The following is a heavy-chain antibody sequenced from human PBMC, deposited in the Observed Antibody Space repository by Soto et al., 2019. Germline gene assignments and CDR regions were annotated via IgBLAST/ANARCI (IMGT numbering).Heavy chain of an antibody. J-gene: IGHJ5*02. V-gene: IGHV4-38-2*02. CDR3: ARDGYSHGPLSNWFDP. CDR1: GYSISSGYY. Sequence: SETLSLTCAVSGYSISSGYYWGWIRQPPGKGLEWIGSIYHSGSTYYNPSLKSRVTISVDTSKNQFSPKLSSVTAADTAVYYCARDGYSHGPLSNWFDPWGQGTLVTVSS. D-gene: IGHD5-18*01. CDR2: IYHSGST.